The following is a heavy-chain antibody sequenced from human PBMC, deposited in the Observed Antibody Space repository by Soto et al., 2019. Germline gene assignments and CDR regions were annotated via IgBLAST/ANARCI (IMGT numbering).Heavy chain of an antibody. D-gene: IGHD2-15*01. V-gene: IGHV1-69*12. CDR2: IIPIFGTA. CDR1: GGTFSSYA. Sequence: QVQLVQSGAEVKKPGSSVKVSCKASGGTFSSYAISWVRQAPGQGLEWMGGIIPIFGTANYAQKFQGRVTITADESTSTAYMELSSLRSEDTAVYYCATLLNCSGGSCYGTGDYFDYWGQGTLVTVSS. J-gene: IGHJ4*02. CDR3: ATLLNCSGGSCYGTGDYFDY.